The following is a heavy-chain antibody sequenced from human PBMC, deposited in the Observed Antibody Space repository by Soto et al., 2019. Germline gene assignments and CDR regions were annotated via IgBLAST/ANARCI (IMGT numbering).Heavy chain of an antibody. V-gene: IGHV4-59*01. CDR1: GGSISSYY. CDR2: IYYSGST. CDR3: ARVQGGSTSCYKNNCYYYGMDV. D-gene: IGHD2-2*02. J-gene: IGHJ6*02. Sequence: KASETLSLTCSVSGGSISSYYWTWIRQPPGKGLEWIGYIYYSGSTNYNPSLKSRVTISVDTSKNQFSLKLSSVTAADTAVYYCARVQGGSTSCYKNNCYYYGMDVWGQGTTVTVS.